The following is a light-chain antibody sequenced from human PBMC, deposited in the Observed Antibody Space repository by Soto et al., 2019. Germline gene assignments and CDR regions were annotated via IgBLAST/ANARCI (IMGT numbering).Light chain of an antibody. CDR3: HQYATSPLT. J-gene: IGKJ4*01. CDR1: QSVTSNY. V-gene: IGKV3-20*01. CDR2: SAS. Sequence: EIVLTQSPGTLSLSPGERATLSCRASQSVTSNYLAWYQQKPGQAPRVLIYSASSRATGIPDRFSGSGPGTDFTLTISRLEPEDFAVYYCHQYATSPLTFGGGTKVEI.